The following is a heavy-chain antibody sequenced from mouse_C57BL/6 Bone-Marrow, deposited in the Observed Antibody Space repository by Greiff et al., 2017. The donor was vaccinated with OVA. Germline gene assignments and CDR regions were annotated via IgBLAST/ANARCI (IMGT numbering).Heavy chain of an antibody. J-gene: IGHJ4*01. Sequence: QVQLQQSGAELVRPGTSVKMSCKASGYTFTNYWIGWAKQRPGHGLEWIGDIYPGGGYTNYNEKFKGKATLTADKSSSTAYMQFSSLTSEDSAIYYCAGIWTCYAMDYWGRGTSITVTA. V-gene: IGHV1-63*01. CDR1: GYTFTNYW. CDR3: AGIWTCYAMDY. CDR2: IYPGGGYT.